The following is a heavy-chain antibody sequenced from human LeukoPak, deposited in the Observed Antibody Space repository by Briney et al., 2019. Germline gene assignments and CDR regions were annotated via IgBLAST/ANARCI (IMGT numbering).Heavy chain of an antibody. CDR2: MNPNSGNT. V-gene: IGHV1-8*01. J-gene: IGHJ5*02. Sequence: GASVKVSCKASGYTFTSYDINWVRQATGQGLEWMGWMNPNSGNTGYAQKFQGRVTMTRNTSISTAYMELSSLRSGDTAVYYCARDVALYDLGPIWFDPWGQGTLVTVSS. CDR1: GYTFTSYD. D-gene: IGHD3-3*01. CDR3: ARDVALYDLGPIWFDP.